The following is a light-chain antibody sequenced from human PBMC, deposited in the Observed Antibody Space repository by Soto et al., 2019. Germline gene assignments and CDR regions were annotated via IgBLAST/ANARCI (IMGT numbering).Light chain of an antibody. V-gene: IGKV1-12*01. Sequence: DIQITQSPSSVSASVGDRVTITCRAIQDISSWLAWYQQKPVKAPKLLIYAASSLQSEVPSRFSGSGSGTHFTLTISSLQPEEFATYLCQQANSFPGTFGQGTRLDSK. CDR1: QDISSW. CDR3: QQANSFPGT. J-gene: IGKJ5*01. CDR2: AAS.